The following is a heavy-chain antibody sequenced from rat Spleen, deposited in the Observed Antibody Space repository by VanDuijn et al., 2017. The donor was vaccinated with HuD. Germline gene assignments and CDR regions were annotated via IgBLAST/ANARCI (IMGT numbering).Heavy chain of an antibody. J-gene: IGHJ1*01. CDR3: ATRADWVYWYFDF. CDR2: ISTGGGNT. D-gene: IGHD5-1*01. Sequence: EVQLVESGGGLVQPGRSLKLSCAASGFTYSNYVMAWVRQAPTKGLEWVASISTGGGNTYYRDSVKGRFTISRDNAKNTLYLQMDSLTSEDTATYYCATRADWVYWYFDFWGPGTMVTVSS. V-gene: IGHV5S13*01. CDR1: GFTYSNYV.